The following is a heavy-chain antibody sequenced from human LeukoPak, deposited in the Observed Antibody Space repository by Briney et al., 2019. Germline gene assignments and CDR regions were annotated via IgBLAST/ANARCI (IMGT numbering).Heavy chain of an antibody. CDR3: AKDNYDSSIGDYFDY. J-gene: IGHJ4*02. CDR2: INHGGST. V-gene: IGHV4-34*01. CDR1: GGSFSGHY. Sequence: SETLSLTCAVSGGSFSGHYWNWIRQPPGKGLEWIGEINHGGSTNYNPSLKSRVTISVDTSQNQFSLRLSSVTAADTAVYYCAKDNYDSSIGDYFDYWGQGTLVTVSS. D-gene: IGHD3-22*01.